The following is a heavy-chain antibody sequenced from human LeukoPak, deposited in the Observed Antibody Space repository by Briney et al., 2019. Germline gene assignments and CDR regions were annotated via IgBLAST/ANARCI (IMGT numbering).Heavy chain of an antibody. J-gene: IGHJ6*02. Sequence: PGGSLRLSCAASGFIFNNYAMSWVRQAPGKGLEWVSSISGTGVTTYYADSVKGRFTISRDNSQNTLYLQMNSLRAEDTAVYYCATRGRSGYYYGMDVWGQGTTVTVSS. CDR3: ATRGRSGYYYGMDV. CDR2: ISGTGVTT. V-gene: IGHV3-23*01. D-gene: IGHD1-26*01. CDR1: GFIFNNYA.